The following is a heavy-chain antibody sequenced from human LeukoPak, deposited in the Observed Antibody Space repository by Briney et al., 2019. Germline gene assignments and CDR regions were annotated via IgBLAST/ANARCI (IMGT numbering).Heavy chain of an antibody. D-gene: IGHD6-13*01. V-gene: IGHV6-1*01. CDR1: GDSVSSNSAA. CDR3: TTAPGIAADGMATFDY. J-gene: IGHJ4*02. Sequence: SQTLSLTCAISGDSVSSNSAAWNWIRQSPSRGLEWLGRTYYRSKWYNDYAVSVESRITINPDISKNQFSLQLNSVTPEDTAVYYCTTAPGIAADGMATFDYWGQGTQVTVSS. CDR2: TYYRSKWYN.